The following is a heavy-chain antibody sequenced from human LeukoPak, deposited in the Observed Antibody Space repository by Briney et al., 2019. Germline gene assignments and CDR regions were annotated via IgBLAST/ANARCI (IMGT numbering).Heavy chain of an antibody. J-gene: IGHJ4*02. Sequence: GGSPRLSCAASGFTFSSYGMHWVRQAPGKGLEWVAVIWYDGSNKYYADSVKGRFTISRDNSKNTLYLQMNSLRAEDTAVYYCAREADGYTSDYWGQGTLVTVSS. V-gene: IGHV3-33*01. CDR1: GFTFSSYG. D-gene: IGHD5-24*01. CDR2: IWYDGSNK. CDR3: AREADGYTSDY.